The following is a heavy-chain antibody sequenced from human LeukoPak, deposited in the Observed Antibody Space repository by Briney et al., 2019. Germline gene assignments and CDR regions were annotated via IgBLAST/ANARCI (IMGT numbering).Heavy chain of an antibody. J-gene: IGHJ4*02. CDR2: INPNSGGT. CDR3: ARGLGSSWYPY. V-gene: IGHV1-2*02. CDR1: GYTFTGYY. D-gene: IGHD6-13*01. Sequence: ASVKVSCKASGYTFTGYYMHWVRQAPGQGLEWMGWINPNSGGTNYAQKFQGRVTMTRDTSISAAYMELSSLRSEDTAVYYCARGLGSSWYPYWGQGTLVTVSS.